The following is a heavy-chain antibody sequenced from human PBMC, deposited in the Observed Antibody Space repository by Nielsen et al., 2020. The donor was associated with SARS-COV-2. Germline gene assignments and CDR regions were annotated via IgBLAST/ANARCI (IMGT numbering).Heavy chain of an antibody. V-gene: IGHV3-48*03. CDR1: GFTFSSYD. CDR2: ISRSGATK. CDR3: ARPSPNDYVYFDV. J-gene: IGHJ4*02. Sequence: ALRLSCAVSGFTFSSYDFNWVRQAPGKGLEWISYISRSGATKFYADSVKGRFTISRDTARKSIYLQLNNLRADDTAVYYCARPSPNDYVYFDVWGQGTLVTVSS. D-gene: IGHD4-17*01.